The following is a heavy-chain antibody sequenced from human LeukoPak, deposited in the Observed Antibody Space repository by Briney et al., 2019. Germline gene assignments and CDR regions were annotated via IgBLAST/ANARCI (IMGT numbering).Heavy chain of an antibody. V-gene: IGHV3-23*01. CDR3: AKTTAGHSSGRYPGWPVDY. CDR1: GFAFGSYA. CDR2: ISGSGGII. Sequence: GGSLRLSCAASGFAFGSYAMTWVRQAPGKGLEWVSHISGSGGIIYYTDSVKGRFTISRDNSKNPLYLQMDSLRAEDTAVYYCAKTTAGHSSGRYPGWPVDYWGQGTLVTVSS. J-gene: IGHJ4*02. D-gene: IGHD6-19*01.